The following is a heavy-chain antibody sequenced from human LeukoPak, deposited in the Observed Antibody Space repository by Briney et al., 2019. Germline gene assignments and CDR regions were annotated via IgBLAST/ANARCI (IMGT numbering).Heavy chain of an antibody. CDR3: AQDGSGRYSYPYYFDY. J-gene: IGHJ4*02. D-gene: IGHD3-10*01. CDR2: ISGSGGST. CDR1: GFTFSSYA. V-gene: IGHV3-23*01. Sequence: QPGGSLRLSCAASGFTFSSYAMSWVRQAPRKGLEWGSAISGSGGSTYYADSVKGRFTISRDNSKNTLYLQMNSLRAEDTAVYYCAQDGSGRYSYPYYFDYWGQGTLVTVSS.